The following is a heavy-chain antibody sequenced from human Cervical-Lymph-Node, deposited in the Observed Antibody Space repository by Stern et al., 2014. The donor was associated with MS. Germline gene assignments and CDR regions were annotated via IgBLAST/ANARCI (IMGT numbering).Heavy chain of an antibody. V-gene: IGHV5-51*03. J-gene: IGHJ4*02. CDR2: ISPGDSDS. CDR1: GYIFTSQW. D-gene: IGHD3-22*01. CDR3: ASPNYDTSGYYQET. Sequence: VQLVQSGAEVRKPGESLKISCKTSGYIFTSQWVGWLRQMPGKGLEWMGVISPGDSDSRYSPSFQGHVTISADKSTPTAYLQWSSLRASDTAMYYCASPNYDTSGYYQETWGQGTLVTVSS.